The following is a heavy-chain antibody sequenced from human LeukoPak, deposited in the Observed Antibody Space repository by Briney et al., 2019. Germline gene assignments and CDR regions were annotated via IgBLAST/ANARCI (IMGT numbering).Heavy chain of an antibody. D-gene: IGHD2-15*01. J-gene: IGHJ4*02. CDR2: INPNSGGT. V-gene: IGHV1-2*02. CDR3: ARDPGGRPYDY. CDR1: GYTFTGYY. Sequence: ASVKVSCKASGYTFTGYYMHWVRQAPGQGLEWMGWINPNSGGTNYAQKFQGRVTITADKSTSTAYMELSSLRSEDTAVYYCARDPGGRPYDYWGQGTLVTVSS.